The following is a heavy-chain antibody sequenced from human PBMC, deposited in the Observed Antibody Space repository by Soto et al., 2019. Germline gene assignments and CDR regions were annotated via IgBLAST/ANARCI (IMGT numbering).Heavy chain of an antibody. J-gene: IGHJ4*02. CDR2: IIPLFGTA. CDR3: ARPDVNTAMFTRFDY. D-gene: IGHD5-18*01. V-gene: IGHV1-69*12. Sequence: QVQLVQSGAEVKKPGSSVKVSCKASGGTFSSYAISWVRQAPGQGLEWMGGIIPLFGTANYAQKFQGRVTITADESTSTAYMERSSLRSEDTAVDYCARPDVNTAMFTRFDYWGQGTLVTVSS. CDR1: GGTFSSYA.